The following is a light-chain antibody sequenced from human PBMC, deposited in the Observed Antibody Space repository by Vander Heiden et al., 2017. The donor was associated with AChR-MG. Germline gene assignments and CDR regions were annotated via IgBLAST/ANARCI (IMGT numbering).Light chain of an antibody. CDR2: DAS. CDR1: QSVSSY. V-gene: IGKV3-11*01. CDR3: QQRSNGLT. J-gene: IGKJ4*01. Sequence: EIVLTQSPATLSLSPGERATLSCRASQSVSSYLAWYQQKPGQAPRLLIYDASNRATGIPARFSGSGSGTDFTLTISSLEPEDFAVYYCQQRSNGLTFGGRTKVEIK.